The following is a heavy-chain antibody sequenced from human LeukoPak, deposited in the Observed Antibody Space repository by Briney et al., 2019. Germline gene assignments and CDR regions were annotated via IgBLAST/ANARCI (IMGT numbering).Heavy chain of an antibody. J-gene: IGHJ6*02. D-gene: IGHD2-15*01. CDR3: ARARARVAPGEAAPRRYYYYYGMDV. Sequence: ASVKVSCKASGYTFTSYGISWVRQAPGQGLEWMGWISAYNGNTNYAQKLQGRVTMTTDTSTSTAYMELRSLRSDDTAVYYCARARARVAPGEAAPRRYYYYYGMDVWGQGTTVTVSS. CDR1: GYTFTSYG. CDR2: ISAYNGNT. V-gene: IGHV1-18*01.